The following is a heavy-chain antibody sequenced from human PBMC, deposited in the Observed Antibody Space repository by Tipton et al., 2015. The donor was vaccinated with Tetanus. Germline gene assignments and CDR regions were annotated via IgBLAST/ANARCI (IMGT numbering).Heavy chain of an antibody. D-gene: IGHD2-15*01. CDR2: IIPIFGTA. J-gene: IGHJ6*02. V-gene: IGHV1-69*01. CDR3: ARAEGYCSGGSCFGYYYGMDA. Sequence: QLVQSGAEVKKPGSSVKVSCKASGGTFSSYAINWVRQAPGQGLEWMGGIIPIFGTANYAQKFQGRVTITADESTSAAYMELSSLRSEDTAVYYCARAEGYCSGGSCFGYYYGMDAWGQGTTVTVSS. CDR1: GGTFSSYA.